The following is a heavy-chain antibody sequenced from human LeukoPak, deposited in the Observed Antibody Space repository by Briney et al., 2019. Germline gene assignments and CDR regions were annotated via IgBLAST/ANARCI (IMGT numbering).Heavy chain of an antibody. CDR3: ARLGHSTGGSRYQYYYMDV. Sequence: SETLPLTCTVSGGSISSSSYYWGWIRQPPGQGLEWIGSIYDSGSIYYNPSLKSRLTISEDTSKNQFSLKMNSVTAADTAVYYCARLGHSTGGSRYQYYYMDVWGKGTMVTISS. CDR2: IYDSGSI. V-gene: IGHV4-39*01. D-gene: IGHD2-8*02. CDR1: GGSISSSSYY. J-gene: IGHJ6*03.